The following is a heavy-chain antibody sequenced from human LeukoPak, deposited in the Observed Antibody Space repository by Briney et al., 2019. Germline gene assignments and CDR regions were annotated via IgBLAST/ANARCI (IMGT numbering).Heavy chain of an antibody. Sequence: LGGSLRLSCAASGFTFSNAWMSWVRQAPGKGLEWVGRIKSKTDGGTTDYAAPVKGRFTISRDDSKNTLYLQMNSLKTEDTAVYYCTTEEVVPADLDYWGQGTLVTVSS. J-gene: IGHJ4*02. V-gene: IGHV3-15*01. CDR1: GFTFSNAW. D-gene: IGHD2-2*01. CDR2: IKSKTDGGTT. CDR3: TTEEVVPADLDY.